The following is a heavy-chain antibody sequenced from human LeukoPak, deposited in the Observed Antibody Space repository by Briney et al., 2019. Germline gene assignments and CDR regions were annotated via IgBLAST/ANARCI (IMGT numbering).Heavy chain of an antibody. CDR3: AKDPRVGSRVATPCH. D-gene: IGHD5-24*01. CDR2: ISGSGGST. J-gene: IGHJ4*02. V-gene: IGHV3-23*01. CDR1: GFTFSSYA. Sequence: GGSLRLSCAASGFTFSSYAMSWVRQARGKGLEWVSAISGSGGSTYYADSVKGRFTISRDNSKSTLFLQMNSLRAEDTAVYYCAKDPRVGSRVATPCHWGQGTLVTVSS.